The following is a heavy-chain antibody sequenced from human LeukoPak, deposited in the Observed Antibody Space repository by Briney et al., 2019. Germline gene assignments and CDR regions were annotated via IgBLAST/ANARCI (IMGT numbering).Heavy chain of an antibody. Sequence: GGSLRLSCAASGFSFSSYWMSWVRQAPGKGLKWMASIKQDGSETYYVDSVKGRFTISRDNAKNSLSLQLNSLGAEDTAVYYCARGNVVVPGAGETNWFDPWGQGTLVTVSS. CDR1: GFSFSSYW. J-gene: IGHJ5*02. CDR2: IKQDGSET. CDR3: ARGNVVVPGAGETNWFDP. V-gene: IGHV3-7*04. D-gene: IGHD2-2*01.